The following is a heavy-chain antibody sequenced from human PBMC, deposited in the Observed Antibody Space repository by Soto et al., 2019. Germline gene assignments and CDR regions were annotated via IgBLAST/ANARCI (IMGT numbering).Heavy chain of an antibody. J-gene: IGHJ3*02. V-gene: IGHV4-30-2*01. Sequence: SETLSLTCAVYGGSFSGHSWSWIRQPPGKGLEWIGFIYNSGSTYYNSSLKSRVTISVDRSKNHFFLNLTSVTAADTAVYYCATYRKFFQIWGQGTKVTVSS. CDR1: GGSFSGHS. CDR3: ATYRKFFQI. CDR2: IYNSGST.